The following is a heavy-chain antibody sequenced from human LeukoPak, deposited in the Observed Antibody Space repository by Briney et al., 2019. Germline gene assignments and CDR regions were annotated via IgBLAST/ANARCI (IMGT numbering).Heavy chain of an antibody. CDR3: ARDFRPYGSGPYYFDY. J-gene: IGHJ4*02. Sequence: GGSLRLSCAASGFTFSSYWMHWVRQAPGKGLVWVSRINTDGSSTSYADSVKGRFTISRDNAKNTLYLQMNILRAEDTAVYYCARDFRPYGSGPYYFDYWGQGTLVTVSS. D-gene: IGHD3-10*01. CDR2: INTDGSST. V-gene: IGHV3-74*01. CDR1: GFTFSSYW.